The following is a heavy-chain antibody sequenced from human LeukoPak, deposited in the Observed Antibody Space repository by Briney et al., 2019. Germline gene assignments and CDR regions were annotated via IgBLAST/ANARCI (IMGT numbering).Heavy chain of an antibody. CDR3: ATTPYYSCRLYNFDY. D-gene: IGHD2-2*01. Sequence: SETLSLTCSASGCISSTYYWSWIRQPPGKGLEWIGYFYNRLNTISNPSLKSRVIMSLDTSKNQFSLRLSSVTAADTAVYYCATTPYYSCRLYNFDYWGQGTLVTVSS. J-gene: IGHJ4*02. CDR2: FYNRLNT. V-gene: IGHV4-59*08. CDR1: GCISSTYY.